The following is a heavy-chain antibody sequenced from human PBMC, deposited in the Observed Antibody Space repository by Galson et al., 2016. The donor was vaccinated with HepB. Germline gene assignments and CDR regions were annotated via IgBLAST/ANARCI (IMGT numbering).Heavy chain of an antibody. D-gene: IGHD3-3*01. CDR3: ARVECSNTGCSFDH. CDR2: ISAHDGDT. J-gene: IGHJ4*02. Sequence: SVKVSCKASGYTFNNYGLIWVRQAPGQGLEWMGWISAHDGDTKYTENLQGRVSMTTTTSTTTAYMELRSLRSDDTGVYYCARVECSNTGCSFDHWGQGTLVTVSS. CDR1: GYTFNNYG. V-gene: IGHV1-18*01.